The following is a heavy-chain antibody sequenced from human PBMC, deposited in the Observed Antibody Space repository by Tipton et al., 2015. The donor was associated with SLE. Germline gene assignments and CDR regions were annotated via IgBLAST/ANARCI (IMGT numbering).Heavy chain of an antibody. D-gene: IGHD1-26*01. J-gene: IGHJ4*02. CDR1: GGSISSASYY. V-gene: IGHV4-61*05. Sequence: TLSLTCTVSGGSISSASYYWGWIRQPPGKGLEWIGYISDGGGTNYNPSLKSRVTISVDPAKNEFSLKLTSVTAADTAVYYCARGFGGSYSDFWGQGTLVTVSS. CDR3: ARGFGGSYSDF. CDR2: ISDGGGT.